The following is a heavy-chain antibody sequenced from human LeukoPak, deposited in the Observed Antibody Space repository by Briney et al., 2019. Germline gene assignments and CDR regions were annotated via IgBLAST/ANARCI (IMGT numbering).Heavy chain of an antibody. CDR3: ARVRDGYNDAYDI. CDR1: GYTFSNYN. J-gene: IGHJ3*02. CDR2: VNPSGDST. V-gene: IGHV1-46*01. D-gene: IGHD5-24*01. Sequence: ASVKVSCKASGYTFSNYNIHWLRQAPGQGLEWMGIVNPSGDSTNYAQNFQGRVTMTGDTFTSTVYMELSSLRSEDTAVYYCARVRDGYNDAYDIWGQGTMVTVTS.